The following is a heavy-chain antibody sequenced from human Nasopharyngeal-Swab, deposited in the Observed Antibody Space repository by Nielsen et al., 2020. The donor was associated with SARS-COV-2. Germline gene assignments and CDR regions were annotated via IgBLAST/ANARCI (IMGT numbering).Heavy chain of an antibody. CDR1: VFTFSRYW. J-gene: IGHJ5*02. Sequence: GESLKISCAASVFTFSRYWMHWVRQVPGKGLVWVSRIDTDGSTTDHADSVKGRFTISRDNAKNTLYLQMNNLRAEDTALYYCARDVAGADSAWGQGTLVTVSS. D-gene: IGHD2-21*01. V-gene: IGHV3-74*01. CDR3: ARDVAGADSA. CDR2: IDTDGSTT.